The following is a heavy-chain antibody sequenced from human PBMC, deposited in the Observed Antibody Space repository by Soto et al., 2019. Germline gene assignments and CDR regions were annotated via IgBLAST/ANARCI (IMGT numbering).Heavy chain of an antibody. D-gene: IGHD2-2*01. CDR3: ATLHVYCSSTSCSAPGTVRSTDNWFGP. CDR2: FDPEDGET. Sequence: GASVKVSCKVSGYTLTELSMHWVRQAPGKGLEWMGGFDPEDGETIYAQKFQGRVTMTEDTSTDTAYMELSSLRSEDTAVYYCATLHVYCSSTSCSAPGTVRSTDNWFGPWGQGTLVTVSS. CDR1: GYTLTELS. V-gene: IGHV1-24*01. J-gene: IGHJ5*02.